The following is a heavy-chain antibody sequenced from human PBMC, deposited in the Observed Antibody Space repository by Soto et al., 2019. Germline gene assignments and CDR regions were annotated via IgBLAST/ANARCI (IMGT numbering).Heavy chain of an antibody. V-gene: IGHV3-48*02. Sequence: GVLSLSCAASGFTFSGYSMNWVRQAPGKGLEWVSYIASTSWNIYYADTVKGRFTISRDNAKNSLYLQMNSLRDEDTAVYYCARGPSAAAPLSDWYFDLWGRGTLVTVSS. CDR1: GFTFSGYS. CDR2: IASTSWNI. D-gene: IGHD2-2*01. CDR3: ARGPSAAAPLSDWYFDL. J-gene: IGHJ2*01.